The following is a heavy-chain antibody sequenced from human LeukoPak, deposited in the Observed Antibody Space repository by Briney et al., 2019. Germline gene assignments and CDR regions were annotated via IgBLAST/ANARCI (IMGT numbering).Heavy chain of an antibody. V-gene: IGHV3-74*01. J-gene: IGHJ4*02. CDR1: GFTFSSYW. CDR3: ASGRDGYNWVGY. CDR2: INSDGSST. Sequence: GGSLRLSCAASGFTFSSYWMHWVRQAPGKGLVWVSRINSDGSSTSYADSVKGRFTISRDNAENTLYLQMNSLRAEDTAVYYCASGRDGYNWVGYWGQGTLVTVSS. D-gene: IGHD5-24*01.